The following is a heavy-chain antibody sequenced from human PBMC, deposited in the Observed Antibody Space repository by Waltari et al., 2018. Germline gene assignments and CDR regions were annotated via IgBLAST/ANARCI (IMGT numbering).Heavy chain of an antibody. D-gene: IGHD3-9*01. CDR3: AKETPLRYFDKSYGMDV. V-gene: IGHV3-30*18. J-gene: IGHJ6*02. Sequence: QVQLVESGGGVVQPGRSLRLSCAASGFTFSSYGLHWVRPAPGKGAEWVAVISYDGSNKYYADSVKGRFTISRENSKNTLYLQMNSLRAEDTAVYYCAKETPLRYFDKSYGMDVWGQGTTVTVSS. CDR2: ISYDGSNK. CDR1: GFTFSSYG.